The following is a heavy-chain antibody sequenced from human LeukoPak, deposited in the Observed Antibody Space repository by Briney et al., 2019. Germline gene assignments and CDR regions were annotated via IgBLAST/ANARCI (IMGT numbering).Heavy chain of an antibody. CDR1: GFSFGDYA. J-gene: IGHJ3*02. D-gene: IGHD1-26*01. CDR3: TRDPRGSYGPDAFDI. Sequence: GGSLRLSCTASGFSFGDYAMNWVRQAPGKGLEWVGFIRSKAYGGTTEYAASVKGRFTISRDDSKSIAYLQMNSLKTEDTAVYYCTRDPRGSYGPDAFDIWGQGTIVTVSS. V-gene: IGHV3-49*04. CDR2: IRSKAYGGTT.